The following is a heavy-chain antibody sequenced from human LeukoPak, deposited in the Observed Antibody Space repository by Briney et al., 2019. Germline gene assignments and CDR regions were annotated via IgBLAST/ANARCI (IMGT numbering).Heavy chain of an antibody. V-gene: IGHV3-30*02. CDR1: GFTFSSYG. CDR3: AKDALWFGELLGAFDI. D-gene: IGHD3-10*01. J-gene: IGHJ3*02. Sequence: GASLRLSCAASGFTFSSYGMHWVRQAPGKGLEWVAFIRYDGSNKYYADSVKGRFTISRDNSKNTLYLQMNSLRAEDTAVYYCAKDALWFGELLGAFDIWGQGTMVTVSS. CDR2: IRYDGSNK.